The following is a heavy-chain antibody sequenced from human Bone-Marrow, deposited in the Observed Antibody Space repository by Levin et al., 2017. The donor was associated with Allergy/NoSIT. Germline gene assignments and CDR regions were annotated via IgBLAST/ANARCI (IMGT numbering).Heavy chain of an antibody. CDR3: AKGKDYFGSGNYLFFDN. V-gene: IGHV3-23*01. Sequence: GESLKISCAASGFTFKNYVMTWVRQAPGKGLEWVSAISGGGGDTYYADSVKGRFIISRDNSRNTLSLQMNSLTADDTAIYYCAKGKDYFGSGNYLFFDNWGQGTLVTVSS. CDR2: ISGGGGDT. D-gene: IGHD3-10*01. J-gene: IGHJ4*02. CDR1: GFTFKNYV.